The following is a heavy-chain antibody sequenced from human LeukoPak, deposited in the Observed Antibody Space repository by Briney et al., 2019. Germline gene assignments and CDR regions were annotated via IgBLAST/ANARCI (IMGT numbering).Heavy chain of an antibody. V-gene: IGHV1-2*02. CDR1: GYTFTDDY. Sequence: ASVKVSCKASGYTFTDDYIRWVRQAPGQGLEWMGWINVNSGGTNYAQKFYARVTMTRDTSISTAYMELSRLRSDDTAVFYCARSPHILTGENFDFWGQGTLVTVSS. D-gene: IGHD3-9*01. J-gene: IGHJ4*02. CDR2: INVNSGGT. CDR3: ARSPHILTGENFDF.